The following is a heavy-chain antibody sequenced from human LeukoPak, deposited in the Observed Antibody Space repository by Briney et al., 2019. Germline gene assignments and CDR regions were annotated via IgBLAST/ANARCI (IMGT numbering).Heavy chain of an antibody. CDR1: GGSISSYY. Sequence: PPETLSLTCTVSGGSISSYYWSWIRQPPGKGLEWIGYIYYSGSTNHNPSLKSRVTISVDTSKNQFSLKLSSVTAADTAVYYCASLSSGYYSDYWGQGTLVTVSS. CDR3: ASLSSGYYSDY. CDR2: IYYSGST. J-gene: IGHJ4*02. D-gene: IGHD3-22*01. V-gene: IGHV4-59*08.